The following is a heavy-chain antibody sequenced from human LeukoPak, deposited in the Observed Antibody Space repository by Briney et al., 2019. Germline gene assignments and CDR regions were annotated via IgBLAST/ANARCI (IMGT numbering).Heavy chain of an antibody. D-gene: IGHD5-12*01. CDR2: INPNSGGT. J-gene: IGHJ4*02. Sequence: AASVKVSCKASGYTFTGYYMHWVRQAPGQGLEWMGRINPNSGGTNYAQKFQGRVTMTSDTSISTAYMELSRLRSDDTAVYYCARVLEAHDDYFDYWGQGTLVTVSS. CDR1: GYTFTGYY. CDR3: ARVLEAHDDYFDY. V-gene: IGHV1-2*06.